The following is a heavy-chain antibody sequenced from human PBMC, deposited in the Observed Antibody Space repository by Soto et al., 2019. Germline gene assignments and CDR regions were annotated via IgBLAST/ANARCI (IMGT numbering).Heavy chain of an antibody. CDR2: MYNTGST. CDR1: GGSISSYY. CDR3: ARDLWGYCGTDCYPLDV. Sequence: QVQLQESGPGLVKPSETLSLTCTVSGGSISSYYWSWIRQPPGKGLEWIGYMYNTGSTVYNPSLKSRVTISVXXSXNXXSLKLNAVPAADTAVYYCARDLWGYCGTDCYPLDVWGQGTTVTVSS. D-gene: IGHD2-21*02. V-gene: IGHV4-59*01. J-gene: IGHJ6*02.